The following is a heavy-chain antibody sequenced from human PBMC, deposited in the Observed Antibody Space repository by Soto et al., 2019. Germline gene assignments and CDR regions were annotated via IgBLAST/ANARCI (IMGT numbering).Heavy chain of an antibody. D-gene: IGHD3-3*01. CDR1: GFTVSSNY. CDR2: IYSGGST. J-gene: IGHJ4*02. CDR3: ARTATPDFWSGDLGYYFDY. V-gene: IGHV3-66*01. Sequence: EVQLVESGGGLVQPGGSLRLSCAASGFTVSSNYMSWVRQAPGKGLEWVSVIYSGGSTYYADSVKGRFTISRDNSKNTLYLQMNSLRAEDTAVYYCARTATPDFWSGDLGYYFDYWGQGTLVTVSS.